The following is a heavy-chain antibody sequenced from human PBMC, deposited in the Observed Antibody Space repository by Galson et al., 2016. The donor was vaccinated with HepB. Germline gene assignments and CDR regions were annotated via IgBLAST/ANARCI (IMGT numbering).Heavy chain of an antibody. V-gene: IGHV4-59*11. CDR3: AKDVGREGGFGP. Sequence: SETLSLTCTVSGGSISGHYWSWLRQPPGKGPEWIAFVHSNGVTHYSLSLKSRATISLDTSKNQVSLGLTSVTAADTAVYFCAKDVGREGGFGPWGQGILVTVSS. CDR2: VHSNGVT. D-gene: IGHD1-26*01. J-gene: IGHJ5*02. CDR1: GGSISGHY.